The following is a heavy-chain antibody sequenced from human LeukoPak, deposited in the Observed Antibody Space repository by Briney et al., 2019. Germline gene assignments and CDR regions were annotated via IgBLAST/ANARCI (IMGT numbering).Heavy chain of an antibody. CDR1: GFTFSSYA. CDR3: ARDRSGGYRPNNWFDP. J-gene: IGHJ5*02. D-gene: IGHD5-12*01. Sequence: PGGSLRLSCAAPGFTFSSYAMHWVRQAPGKGLEWVAVISYDGSNKYYADSVKGRFTISRDNSKNTLYLQMNSLRAEDTAVYYCARDRSGGYRPNNWFDPWGQGTLVTVSS. V-gene: IGHV3-30*04. CDR2: ISYDGSNK.